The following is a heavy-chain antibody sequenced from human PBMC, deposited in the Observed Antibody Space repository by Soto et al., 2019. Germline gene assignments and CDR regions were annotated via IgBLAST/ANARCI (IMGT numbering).Heavy chain of an antibody. J-gene: IGHJ5*02. CDR2: IYSSGNT. Sequence: SETLSLTCSVSVGTISGYYWTWIRQPAGKGLEWIGRIYSSGNTKYNPSLQSRVTMSLDTSNNQFSLRLTSVTAADTAVYYCARGQRFSDWFDPWGQGTSVTAPQ. CDR1: VGTISGYY. D-gene: IGHD3-3*01. V-gene: IGHV4-4*07. CDR3: ARGQRFSDWFDP.